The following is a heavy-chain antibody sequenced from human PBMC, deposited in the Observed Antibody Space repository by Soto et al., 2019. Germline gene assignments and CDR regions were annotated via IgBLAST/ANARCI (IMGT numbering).Heavy chain of an antibody. CDR2: IYYSGST. D-gene: IGHD2-15*01. V-gene: IGHV4-61*01. CDR1: GGSVSSGSYY. Sequence: SETLSLTCTVSGGSVSSGSYYWSWIRQPPGKGLEWIGYIYYSGSTNYNPSLKSRVTISVDTSKNQFSLKLSSVTAADTAVYYCARDSGGQGSFYYYGMDVWGEGTTVTFSS. CDR3: ARDSGGQGSFYYYGMDV. J-gene: IGHJ6*04.